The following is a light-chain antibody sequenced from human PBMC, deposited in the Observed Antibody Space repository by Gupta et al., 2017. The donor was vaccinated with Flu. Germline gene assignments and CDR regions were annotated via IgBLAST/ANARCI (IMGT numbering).Light chain of an antibody. Sequence: QSALSASVGDRVTITCRASQSISSYLKWYQQKPAKDPQLLIYYASSLQSGVLSRISGSGSGTDVTLPKSSLQHEDFATYYCQKRYSTTRVFGGGTKVEIK. J-gene: IGKJ4*01. CDR2: YAS. V-gene: IGKV1-39*01. CDR1: QSISSY. CDR3: QKRYSTTRV.